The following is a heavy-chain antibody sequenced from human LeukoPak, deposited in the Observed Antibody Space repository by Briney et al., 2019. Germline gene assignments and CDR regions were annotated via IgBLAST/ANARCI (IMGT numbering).Heavy chain of an antibody. J-gene: IGHJ4*02. Sequence: GGSLRLSCAASGFTFSNYSMTWVRQALGKGLEWVSSISGSDTSTYYADSVKGQFTISRDNSKNTLELQMDSLRAEDTAVYYCTKARSASSSSCYNYWGQGILVTVSS. CDR2: ISGSDTST. CDR3: TKARSASSSSCYNY. V-gene: IGHV3-23*01. CDR1: GFTFSNYS. D-gene: IGHD2-2*02.